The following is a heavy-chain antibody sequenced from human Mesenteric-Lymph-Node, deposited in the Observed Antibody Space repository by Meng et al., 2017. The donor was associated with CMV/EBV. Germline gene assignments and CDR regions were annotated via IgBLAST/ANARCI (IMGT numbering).Heavy chain of an antibody. CDR3: AILMDAFDI. Sequence: GESLKISCAASGFTFSSYSMNWVRQAPGKGLEWVSSISSSSNYIYYADSVKGRFTISRDNAQNSLFLQMNSLRAEDTAVYYCAILMDAFDIWGQGTMVTVSS. CDR1: GFTFSSYS. D-gene: IGHD2-8*01. V-gene: IGHV3-21*01. CDR2: ISSSSNYI. J-gene: IGHJ3*02.